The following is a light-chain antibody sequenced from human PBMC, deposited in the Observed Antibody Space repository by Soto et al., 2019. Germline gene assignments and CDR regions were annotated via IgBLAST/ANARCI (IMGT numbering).Light chain of an antibody. J-gene: IGKJ4*01. CDR1: HGIGKH. Sequence: DIQVTQSPSSLSASIGDRVTITCRASHGIGKHLAWYQQMPGRAPKRLIYAASALQSGVPSRFSGSGSGTDFTLTISSLQPEDFATYYCLQHDDFPFTFGGGTRVEI. V-gene: IGKV1-17*01. CDR2: AAS. CDR3: LQHDDFPFT.